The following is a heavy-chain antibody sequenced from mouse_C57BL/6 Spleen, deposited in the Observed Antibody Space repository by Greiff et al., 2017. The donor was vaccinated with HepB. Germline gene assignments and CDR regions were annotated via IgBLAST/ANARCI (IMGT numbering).Heavy chain of an antibody. CDR2: IDPSDSYT. Sequence: QVQLQQPGAELVMPGASVKLSCKASGYTFTSYWMHWVKQRPGQGLEWIGEIDPSDSYTNYNQKFKGKSTLTVDKYSSTSYMQLSSLTSEDSAVYSCSKWTAQATSYYAMDYWGQGTSVTVSS. CDR1: GYTFTSYW. D-gene: IGHD3-2*02. CDR3: SKWTAQATSYYAMDY. J-gene: IGHJ4*01. V-gene: IGHV1-69*01.